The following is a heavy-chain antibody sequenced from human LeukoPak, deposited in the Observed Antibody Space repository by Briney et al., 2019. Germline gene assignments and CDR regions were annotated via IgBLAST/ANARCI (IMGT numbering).Heavy chain of an antibody. V-gene: IGHV4-34*01. J-gene: IGHJ5*02. CDR3: ARGGRLDRFDP. CDR1: GGSFSGYY. Sequence: SETLSLTCAVYGGSFSGYYWSWIRQPPGKGLEWIGEINHSGSTNYNPSLKSRVTISVDTSKNQFSLKLSSVTAADTAVYYCARGGRLDRFDPWGQGTLVTVSS. D-gene: IGHD3-3*01. CDR2: INHSGST.